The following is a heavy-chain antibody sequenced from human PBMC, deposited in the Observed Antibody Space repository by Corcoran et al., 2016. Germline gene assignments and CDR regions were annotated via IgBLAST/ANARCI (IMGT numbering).Heavy chain of an antibody. CDR1: GASISSGNYY. V-gene: IGHV4-31*03. CDR2: IYYSGNT. CDR3: ARDWGMATNYYYGMDV. Sequence: QVQLQESGPGLVKPSQTLSLTCTVSGASISSGNYYWSWIRQHPGKGLEWIGYIYYSGNTYYNPSLKSRVTISVDTSKKQFSLKLSSVTAADTAVYYCARDWGMATNYYYGMDVWGQGTTVTVSS. D-gene: IGHD3-16*01. J-gene: IGHJ6*02.